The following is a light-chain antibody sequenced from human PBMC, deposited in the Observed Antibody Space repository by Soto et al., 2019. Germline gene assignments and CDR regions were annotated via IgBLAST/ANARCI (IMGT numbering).Light chain of an antibody. Sequence: QSVLTQPPSVSGAPGQRVTISCTGSSSNIGAGYDVHWYQQLPGTAPKLLIYRNTNRPSGVPDRFPGSKSGTSASLAITGLQAEDEADYYCQSCDSSLSGSGVFGTGTKV. J-gene: IGLJ1*01. CDR2: RNT. CDR3: QSCDSSLSGSGV. V-gene: IGLV1-40*01. CDR1: SSNIGAGYD.